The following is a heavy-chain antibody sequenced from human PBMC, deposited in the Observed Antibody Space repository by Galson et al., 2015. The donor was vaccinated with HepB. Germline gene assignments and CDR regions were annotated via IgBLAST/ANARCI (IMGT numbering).Heavy chain of an antibody. Sequence: SLRLSCAVSGFSLTDYGLSWVRQASGMGLEWLSSISSTGASRYYADSVKGQFTISRDTSKNTLYLQMNSLRAEDTAVYYCAKVHHRLPPGYFDYWGQGTLVTVSS. J-gene: IGHJ4*02. CDR3: AKVHHRLPPGYFDY. D-gene: IGHD2-21*02. CDR1: GFSLTDYG. V-gene: IGHV3-23*01. CDR2: ISSTGASR.